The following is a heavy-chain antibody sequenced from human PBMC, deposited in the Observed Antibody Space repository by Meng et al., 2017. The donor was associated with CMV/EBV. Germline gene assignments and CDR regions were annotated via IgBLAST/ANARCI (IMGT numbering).Heavy chain of an antibody. CDR1: GGSISSYY. D-gene: IGHD3-16*02. V-gene: IGHV4-59*01. Sequence: SETLSLTCTVSGGSISSYYWSWIRRPPGKGLEWIGYIYYSGSTNYNPSLKSRVTISVDTSKNQFSLKLSSVTAADTAVYYCARFITFGGVIVIDYWGQGTLVTVSS. CDR2: IYYSGST. CDR3: ARFITFGGVIVIDY. J-gene: IGHJ4*02.